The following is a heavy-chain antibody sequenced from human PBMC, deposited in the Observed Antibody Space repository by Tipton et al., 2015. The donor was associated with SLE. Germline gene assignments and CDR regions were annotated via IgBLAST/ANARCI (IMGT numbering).Heavy chain of an antibody. CDR3: ATYTDATSRGAFDI. CDR1: GGSISSHY. J-gene: IGHJ3*02. V-gene: IGHV4-59*11. D-gene: IGHD3-16*01. Sequence: TLSLTCTVSGGSISSHYWRWIRQPPGKGLEWIGYIYYSGSTNYNPSLKSRVTISVDTSKNQFSLMLTSVTAADTAMYYCATYTDATSRGAFDIWGQGTTVTVSS. CDR2: IYYSGST.